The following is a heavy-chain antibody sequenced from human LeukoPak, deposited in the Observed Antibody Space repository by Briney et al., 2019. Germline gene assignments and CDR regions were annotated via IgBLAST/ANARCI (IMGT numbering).Heavy chain of an antibody. D-gene: IGHD4-17*01. J-gene: IGHJ4*02. Sequence: GESLEISCKGSGYRFTSYWIGWVRPVPGKGLGWVGIIYPGDSDTRYSPSFQGQVTISADKSISTAYLQWSSLKASDTAMYYCARLYDYGDSKYYFDYWGQGTLVTVSS. CDR3: ARLYDYGDSKYYFDY. V-gene: IGHV5-51*01. CDR2: IYPGDSDT. CDR1: GYRFTSYW.